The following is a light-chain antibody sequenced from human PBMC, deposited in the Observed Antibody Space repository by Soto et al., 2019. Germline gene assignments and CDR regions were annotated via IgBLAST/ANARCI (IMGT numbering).Light chain of an antibody. CDR1: QSVSSSY. CDR2: GAS. Sequence: EIVLTQSPGTLSLSPGEGATLSCRASQSVSSSYLAWYQQKPGQAPRLLIYGASSRATGIPDRFSGSGSGTDFTLTISRLEPEDFAVYYCQRCGSSPPTFGQGTKVEIK. V-gene: IGKV3-20*01. CDR3: QRCGSSPPT. J-gene: IGKJ1*01.